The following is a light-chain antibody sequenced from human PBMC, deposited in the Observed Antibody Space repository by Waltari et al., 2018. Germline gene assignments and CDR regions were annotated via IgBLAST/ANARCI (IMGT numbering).Light chain of an antibody. CDR1: NIGRMR. CDR2: YDS. J-gene: IGLJ2*01. Sequence: SSVLTQSPSVSVAPGKTARISCVGDNIGRMRVHWYQQKPGQAPVLVIYYDSDRPSGIPERFSGSKSGNTATLTISRVEAGDEADYYCQVWDHSSDLWIFGGGTMLTVL. CDR3: QVWDHSSDLWI. V-gene: IGLV3-21*04.